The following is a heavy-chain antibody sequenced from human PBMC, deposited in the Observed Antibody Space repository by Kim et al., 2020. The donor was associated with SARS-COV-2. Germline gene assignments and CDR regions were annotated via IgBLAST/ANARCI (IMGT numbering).Heavy chain of an antibody. CDR3: ARDFIVGATTEIDY. Sequence: ADSVKGRFTISRDNSTNTLYLQMNSLRAEDTAVYYCARDFIVGATTEIDYWGQGTLVTVSS. V-gene: IGHV3-33*01. J-gene: IGHJ4*02. D-gene: IGHD1-26*01.